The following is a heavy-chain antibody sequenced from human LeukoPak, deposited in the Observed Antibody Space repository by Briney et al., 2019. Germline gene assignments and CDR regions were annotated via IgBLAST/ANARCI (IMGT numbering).Heavy chain of an antibody. J-gene: IGHJ5*02. V-gene: IGHV1-8*02. D-gene: IGHD1-26*01. CDR2: MNPKSGNT. CDR3: AREWIVGATGVNWFDP. CDR1: GYTFTSYD. Sequence: VASVKVSCKASGYTFTSYDINWVRQVTGQGLEWMGWMNPKSGNTGYAQKFQGRVTMTRDTSTSTVYMELSSLRSEDTAVYYCAREWIVGATGVNWFDPWGQGTLVTVSS.